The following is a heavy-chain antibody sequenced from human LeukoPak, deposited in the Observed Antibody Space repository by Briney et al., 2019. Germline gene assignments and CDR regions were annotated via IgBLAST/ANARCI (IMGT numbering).Heavy chain of an antibody. V-gene: IGHV1-8*01. CDR2: MNPNSGNT. D-gene: IGHD6-6*01. J-gene: IGHJ5*02. CDR1: GYTFTSYD. Sequence: AASVKVSCKASGYTFTSYDINWVRQATGQGLEWMGWMNPNSGNTGYAQKFQGRVTMTRNTSISTAYMELSSLRSEDTAVSYCARYSSSSTPDFDPWGQGTLVTVSS. CDR3: ARYSSSSTPDFDP.